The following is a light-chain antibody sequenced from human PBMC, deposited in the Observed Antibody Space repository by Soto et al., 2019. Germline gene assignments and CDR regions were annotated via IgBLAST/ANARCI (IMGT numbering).Light chain of an antibody. Sequence: QPVLTQPRSVSGSPGQSVTISCTGTSSDVGGYNYVSWYQQHPGKAPKLMIYDVSKRPSGVPDRFSGSKSGNTASLTISGLQAEDESDYYSCSYAGSYTWVFGGGTKLTVL. J-gene: IGLJ3*02. CDR2: DVS. CDR3: CSYAGSYTWV. V-gene: IGLV2-11*01. CDR1: SSDVGGYNY.